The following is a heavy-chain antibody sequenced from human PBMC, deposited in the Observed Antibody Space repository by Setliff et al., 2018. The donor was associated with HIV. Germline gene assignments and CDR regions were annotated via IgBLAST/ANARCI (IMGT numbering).Heavy chain of an antibody. CDR2: VRPGDSDT. Sequence: GESLKISCRTSGYTFATYHIDWVRQMPGKGLEWMGKVRPGDSDTRYNPSFQGQVTISADKSINTAYLQWSSLRASDTAMYYCATRLVGYSGYNYWGQGTL. V-gene: IGHV5-51*01. CDR3: ATRLVGYSGYNY. J-gene: IGHJ4*02. CDR1: GYTFATYH. D-gene: IGHD5-12*01.